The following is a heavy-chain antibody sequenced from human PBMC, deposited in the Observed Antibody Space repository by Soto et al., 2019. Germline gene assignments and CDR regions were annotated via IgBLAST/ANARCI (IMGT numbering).Heavy chain of an antibody. J-gene: IGHJ3*02. Sequence: QLHLVQSGAVVKKPGASVTGSCSASGYPVTAYYMHWVRQALGRGLEWMGGINPATGAATHTQTFQGRATRDRDTSASTVFMEPRAPASGDTAFFYCAGGGVFGVAGSAAVDMWGQGTLVTVYS. CDR2: INPATGAA. CDR3: AGGGVFGVAGSAAVDM. V-gene: IGHV1-46*03. D-gene: IGHD3-3*01. CDR1: GYPVTAYY.